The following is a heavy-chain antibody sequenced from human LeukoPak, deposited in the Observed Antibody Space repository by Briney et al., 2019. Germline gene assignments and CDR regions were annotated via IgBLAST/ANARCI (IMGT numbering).Heavy chain of an antibody. CDR1: GYTFTRYY. V-gene: IGHV1-2*02. CDR2: INPNSGGT. Sequence: ASVKVSCKASGYTFTRYYMHWVRLAPGQGLEWMGWINPNSGGTNYAQKFQGRVTMTRDTSITTAYMELSGLRSDDTAMYYCAREGREFGPHKLAGFDYWGQGTLVTVSS. D-gene: IGHD3-10*01. CDR3: AREGREFGPHKLAGFDY. J-gene: IGHJ4*02.